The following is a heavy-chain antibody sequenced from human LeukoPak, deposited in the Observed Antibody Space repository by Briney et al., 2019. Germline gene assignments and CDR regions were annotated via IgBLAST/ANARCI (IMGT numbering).Heavy chain of an antibody. CDR1: GDSISINYN. Sequence: SETLSLTCTVSGDSISINYNWGWIRQPPGKGLEWIGSIFYSGATYYSPSLKSRVTISVDTSKNQFSLKLSSMTAADTAVYYCVRTRQLLLFPDYWGQGTLVNVSS. CDR2: IFYSGAT. D-gene: IGHD2-21*02. V-gene: IGHV4-39*01. J-gene: IGHJ4*02. CDR3: VRTRQLLLFPDY.